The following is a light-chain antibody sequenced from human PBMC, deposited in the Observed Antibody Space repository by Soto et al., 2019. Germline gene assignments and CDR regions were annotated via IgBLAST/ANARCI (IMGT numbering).Light chain of an antibody. V-gene: IGKV3-11*01. Sequence: EIVLTQSPATLSLSPGERATLSCRASQSVSSDLAWYQQKPGQAPRLLIYDASNRATGIPARFSGSGSRTYLPSTINRLKTDNFAVYYCQQRSNWPPIFTFGPGTKVDIK. CDR2: DAS. J-gene: IGKJ3*01. CDR1: QSVSSD. CDR3: QQRSNWPPIFT.